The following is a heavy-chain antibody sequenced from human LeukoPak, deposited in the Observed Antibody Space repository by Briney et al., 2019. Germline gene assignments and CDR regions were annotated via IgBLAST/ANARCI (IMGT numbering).Heavy chain of an antibody. Sequence: GGSLRLSXAASGFTFSSYAMSWVGQAPGKGLEWVSAISGSGGSTYYADSVKGRFTISRDNSKNTLYLQMNSLRAEDTAVYYCVKDRRVVVINTIDYWGQGTLVTVSS. CDR3: VKDRRVVVINTIDY. J-gene: IGHJ4*02. D-gene: IGHD3-22*01. CDR2: ISGSGGST. V-gene: IGHV3-23*01. CDR1: GFTFSSYA.